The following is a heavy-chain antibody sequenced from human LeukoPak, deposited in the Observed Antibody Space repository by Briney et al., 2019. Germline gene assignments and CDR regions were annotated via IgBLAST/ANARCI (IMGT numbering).Heavy chain of an antibody. CDR3: ARLLYYYGSGSLSDY. Sequence: SQTLSLTCAVYGASFTGYYWSWLRQPPGKGLEWLGEINHSGSTNYNPSLKSRVTISVDTSKNQFSLKLSSVTAADTAVYYCARLLYYYGSGSLSDYWGQGTLVTVSS. CDR1: GASFTGYY. V-gene: IGHV4-34*01. D-gene: IGHD3-10*01. J-gene: IGHJ4*02. CDR2: INHSGST.